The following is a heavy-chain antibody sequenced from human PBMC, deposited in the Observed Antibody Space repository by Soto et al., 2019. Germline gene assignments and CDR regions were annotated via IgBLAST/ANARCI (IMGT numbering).Heavy chain of an antibody. V-gene: IGHV1-18*04. J-gene: IGHJ3*01. CDR1: GYTFTSRS. CDR2: ISTDNGNT. Sequence: ASVKVSCKASGYTFTSRSLNWVRQTPGQGLEWMGWISTDNGNTNYPPKLQGRVTLTTDPSTSTAYVELRTLTSDDTAVYYCARGYDRSGYSGAFDLWGQGTMVTVSS. D-gene: IGHD3-22*01. CDR3: ARGYDRSGYSGAFDL.